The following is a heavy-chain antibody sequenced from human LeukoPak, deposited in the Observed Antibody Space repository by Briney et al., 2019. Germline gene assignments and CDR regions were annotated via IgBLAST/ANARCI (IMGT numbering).Heavy chain of an antibody. J-gene: IGHJ4*02. Sequence: GGSLRLSCSASGFTFSAYAMYWVRQAPGKGLEYVSGISSNGGSSFYADSVKGGFTISRDNSKNTLYLQMSSLRAEDTAVYYCAKDQTYCSSTSCYNYFDYWGQGTLVTVSS. D-gene: IGHD2-2*02. CDR2: ISSNGGSS. CDR1: GFTFSAYA. CDR3: AKDQTYCSSTSCYNYFDY. V-gene: IGHV3-64D*09.